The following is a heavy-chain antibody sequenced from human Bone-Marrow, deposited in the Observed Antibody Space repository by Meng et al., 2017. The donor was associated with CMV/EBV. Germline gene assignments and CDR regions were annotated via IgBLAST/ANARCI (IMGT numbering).Heavy chain of an antibody. CDR3: TRDPLRPAAGGYYYYYGMDV. D-gene: IGHD2-2*01. CDR2: IKSKTDGGTT. Sequence: GESLKISCAASGFTFSNAWMSWVRQAPGKGLEWVGRIKSKTDGGTTDYAAPVKGRFTISRDDSKNTLYLQMNSLKTEDTAVYYCTRDPLRPAAGGYYYYYGMDVWGQGTTVTVSS. V-gene: IGHV3-15*01. CDR1: GFTFSNAW. J-gene: IGHJ6*02.